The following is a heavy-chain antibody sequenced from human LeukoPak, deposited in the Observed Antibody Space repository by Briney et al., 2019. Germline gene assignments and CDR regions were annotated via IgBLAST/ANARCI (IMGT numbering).Heavy chain of an antibody. CDR1: GYTFTSYG. Sequence: ASVKVSCKASGYTFTSYGISWVRQAPGQGLEWMGWISAYNGNTNYAQKLRGRVTMTTDTSTSTAYMELRSLRSDDTAVYYCARVARIDSSGWYRYMDVWGKGTTVTISS. J-gene: IGHJ6*03. V-gene: IGHV1-18*01. D-gene: IGHD6-19*01. CDR2: ISAYNGNT. CDR3: ARVARIDSSGWYRYMDV.